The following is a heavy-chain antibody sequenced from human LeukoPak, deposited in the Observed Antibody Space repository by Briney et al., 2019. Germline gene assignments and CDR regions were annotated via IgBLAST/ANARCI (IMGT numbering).Heavy chain of an antibody. Sequence: GGSLRLSCAASGFTFSSYAMSWVRQAPGKGLEWVSGISGSGDNTYYADSVKGRFTISRDNSKNTLYVQVNSLGTEDTAAYYCAKGSYYDSSGSFYSDYWGQGTLVTVSS. V-gene: IGHV3-23*01. D-gene: IGHD3-22*01. CDR2: ISGSGDNT. CDR3: AKGSYYDSSGSFYSDY. J-gene: IGHJ4*02. CDR1: GFTFSSYA.